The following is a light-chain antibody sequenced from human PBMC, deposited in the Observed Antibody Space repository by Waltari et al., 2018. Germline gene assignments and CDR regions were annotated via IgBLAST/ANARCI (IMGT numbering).Light chain of an antibody. CDR3: QKYGTLPAT. J-gene: IGKJ1*01. CDR2: DAS. CDR1: QSVSKF. Sequence: EIVLTQSPGTLSLSPGDRATLSCRASQSVSKFLAWYQQKPGQAPRLLIYDASTRATGIPDRFSATGWGTDFSLSSSRLEPEDFAVYYCQKYGTLPATFGQGTKVQMK. V-gene: IGKV3-20*01.